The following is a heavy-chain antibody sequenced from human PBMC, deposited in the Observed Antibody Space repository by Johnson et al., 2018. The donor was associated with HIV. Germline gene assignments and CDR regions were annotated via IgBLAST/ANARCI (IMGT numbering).Heavy chain of an antibody. J-gene: IGHJ3*02. CDR3: ARSKDCSGGSCPDGFDI. CDR1: GFAFSSYA. Sequence: QVQLVESGGGVVQPGRSLRLSCAASGFAFSSYAMHWVRQAPGKGLEWVAVIWYDGSNKYYADSVKGRLTISRDNSKNKLYMQMNSLRAEDTAVYYCARSKDCSGGSCPDGFDIWGQGTMVIVS. V-gene: IGHV3-33*08. D-gene: IGHD2-15*01. CDR2: IWYDGSNK.